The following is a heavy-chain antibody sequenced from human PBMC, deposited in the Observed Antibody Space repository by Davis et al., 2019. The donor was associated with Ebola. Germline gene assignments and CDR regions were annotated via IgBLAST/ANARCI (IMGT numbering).Heavy chain of an antibody. D-gene: IGHD5-18*01. V-gene: IGHV4-31*03. CDR2: IYYSGST. CDR3: ARWDTASARFDY. J-gene: IGHJ4*02. Sequence: MPSETLSLTCTVSGGSISSSSYYWGWTRQPPGKGLEWIGYIYYSGSTYYNPSLKSRVTISVDTSKNQFSLKLSSVTAADTAVYYCARWDTASARFDYWGQGTLVTVSS. CDR1: GGSISSSSYY.